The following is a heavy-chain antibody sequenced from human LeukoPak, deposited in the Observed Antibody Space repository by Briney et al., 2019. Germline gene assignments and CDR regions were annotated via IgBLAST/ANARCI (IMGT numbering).Heavy chain of an antibody. V-gene: IGHV4-30-2*01. D-gene: IGHD3-16*01. CDR3: ARGQGARYYYYYGMDV. CDR2: IYHSGST. J-gene: IGHJ6*02. Sequence: SETLSLTCAVSGGSIISGGYSWSWIRQPPGKGLEWIGYIYHSGSTYYNPSLKSRVTISVDRSKNQFSLKLSSVTAADTAVYYCARGQGARYYYYYGMDVWGQGTTVTVSS. CDR1: GGSIISGGYS.